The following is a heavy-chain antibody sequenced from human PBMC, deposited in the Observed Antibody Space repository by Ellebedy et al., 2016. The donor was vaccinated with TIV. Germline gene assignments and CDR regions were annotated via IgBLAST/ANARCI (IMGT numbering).Heavy chain of an antibody. Sequence: MPSETLSLTCTVPGGSISSSSYYWGWIRQPPGKGLEWIGSIYYSGSTYYNPSLKSRVTISVDTSKNQFSLKLSSVTAADTAVYYCARVVLGDSSGYTYDYWGQGTLVTVSS. CDR2: IYYSGST. J-gene: IGHJ4*02. D-gene: IGHD3-22*01. CDR3: ARVVLGDSSGYTYDY. V-gene: IGHV4-39*07. CDR1: GGSISSSSYY.